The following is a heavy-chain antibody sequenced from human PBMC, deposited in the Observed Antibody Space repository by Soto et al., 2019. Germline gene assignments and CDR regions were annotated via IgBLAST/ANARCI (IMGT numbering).Heavy chain of an antibody. V-gene: IGHV3-9*01. Sequence: GGSLRLSCAASGFTFDDYAMHWVRQAPGKGLEWVSGISWNSGSIGYADSVKGRFTISRDNAKNSLYLQMNSLRAEDTALYYCAKAQYGSGSYPPDYWGQGTLVTVSS. CDR2: ISWNSGSI. CDR1: GFTFDDYA. CDR3: AKAQYGSGSYPPDY. J-gene: IGHJ4*02. D-gene: IGHD3-10*01.